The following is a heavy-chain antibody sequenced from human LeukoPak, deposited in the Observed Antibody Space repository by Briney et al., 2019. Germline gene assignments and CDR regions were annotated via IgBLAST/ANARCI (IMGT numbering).Heavy chain of an antibody. CDR2: ISGSGGST. CDR3: AKDSRDVGFFRERWPPNDY. Sequence: GGSLRLSCAASGFTFSSYAMSWVRQAPGKGLEWVSAISGSGGSTYYADSVKGRFTISRDNSKNTLYLQMNSLRAEDTAVYYCAKDSRDVGFFRERWPPNDYWGQGTLVTVSS. J-gene: IGHJ4*02. D-gene: IGHD3-3*01. V-gene: IGHV3-23*01. CDR1: GFTFSSYA.